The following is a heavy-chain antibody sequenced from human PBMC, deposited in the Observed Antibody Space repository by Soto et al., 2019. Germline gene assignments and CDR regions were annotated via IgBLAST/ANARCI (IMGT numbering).Heavy chain of an antibody. D-gene: IGHD5-18*01. V-gene: IGHV1-69*12. CDR3: ATGVRGYSSGPGFYFEF. Sequence: QVQLVQSGAEVKKPGSSVKVTCKASGGTFSSNAISWVRQAPGQGREWMGGIIPIFGTAHYAQKYQGRVTITADESTSTASMELSSLKSADTAVYYCATGVRGYSSGPGFYFEFWGQGTLVTVSS. CDR2: IIPIFGTA. J-gene: IGHJ4*02. CDR1: GGTFSSNA.